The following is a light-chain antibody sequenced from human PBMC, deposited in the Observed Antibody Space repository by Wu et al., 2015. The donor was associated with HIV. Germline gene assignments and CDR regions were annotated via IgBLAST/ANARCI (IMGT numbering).Light chain of an antibody. CDR1: QSISSK. V-gene: IGKV3-15*01. J-gene: IGKJ4*01. CDR2: DAS. Sequence: EILMTQSPATLSVSPGERVTLSCRASQSISSKLDWYQQKPGQTPRLLIYDASTRATGIPARFSGSGSGTEFTLTITNMQSEDSAIYYCLQYYDWPPLTFGGGTKVEI. CDR3: LQYYDWPPLT.